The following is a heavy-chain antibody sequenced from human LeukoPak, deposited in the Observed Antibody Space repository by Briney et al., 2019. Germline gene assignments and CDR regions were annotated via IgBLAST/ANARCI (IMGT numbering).Heavy chain of an antibody. CDR2: INPHSGVT. J-gene: IGHJ4*02. D-gene: IGHD2-21*02. CDR1: GFTFTGYY. V-gene: IGHV1-2*02. Sequence: ASVKVSCKASGFTFTGYYIHWVRQAPGQGLEWMGYINPHSGVTNSPQKFQGRVTMTTDTSITAVYTELSSLLSDDTAMYYCVREGNELLSKNFDYWGQGTLVTVSS. CDR3: VREGNELLSKNFDY.